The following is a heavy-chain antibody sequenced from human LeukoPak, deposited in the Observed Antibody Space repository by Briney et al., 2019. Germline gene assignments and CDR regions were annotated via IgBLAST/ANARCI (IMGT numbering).Heavy chain of an antibody. J-gene: IGHJ4*02. D-gene: IGHD2-2*01. V-gene: IGHV3-21*01. CDR3: ARGRGYCSSTSCYHFDY. Sequence: PGGSLRLSCAATGFTFSSYSMNWVRQAPGNGLEWVSSISSSSSYIYYADSVKGRFTISRDNAKNSLYLQMNSLRAEDTAVYYCARGRGYCSSTSCYHFDYWGQGTLVTVSS. CDR1: GFTFSSYS. CDR2: ISSSSSYI.